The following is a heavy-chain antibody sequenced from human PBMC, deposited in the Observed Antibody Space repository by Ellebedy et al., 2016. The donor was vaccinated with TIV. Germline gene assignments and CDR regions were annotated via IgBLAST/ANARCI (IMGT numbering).Heavy chain of an antibody. CDR2: IWYDGSNK. D-gene: IGHD1-26*01. CDR3: ARDSSGSYDDYLPYFDY. V-gene: IGHV3-33*08. Sequence: GESLKISXAASGFTFSSYGMHWVRQAPGKGLEWVAVIWYDGSNKYYAGSVKGRFTISRGNSKNTLYLQMNSLRAEDTAVYYCARDSSGSYDDYLPYFDYWGQGTLVTVSS. CDR1: GFTFSSYG. J-gene: IGHJ4*02.